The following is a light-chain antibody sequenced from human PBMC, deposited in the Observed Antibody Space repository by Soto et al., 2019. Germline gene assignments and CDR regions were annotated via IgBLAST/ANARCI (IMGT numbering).Light chain of an antibody. CDR3: QSYDSSLSGYV. CDR2: ENN. J-gene: IGLJ1*01. CDR1: SSNIGAGYE. Sequence: QSVLTQPPSVSEAPGQRVTISCTGSSSNIGAGYEAHWYQQVPGTAPKLLIYENNNRPSGVPDRFSGSKSGTSASLAITGLQAEDGAEYYCQSYDSSLSGYVFGTGTKFTVL. V-gene: IGLV1-40*01.